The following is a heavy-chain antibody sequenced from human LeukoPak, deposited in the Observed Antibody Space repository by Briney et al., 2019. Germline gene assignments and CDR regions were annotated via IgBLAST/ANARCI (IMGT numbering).Heavy chain of an antibody. J-gene: IGHJ4*02. CDR2: IKQDGSEK. D-gene: IGHD2/OR15-2a*01. Sequence: GGSLRLSCAASGFTFSSYWMTWVRQAPGKGLEWVANIKQDGSEKYYVDSVKGRFTISRDNARNSLYLQMNSLRAEDTAVYYCAREGPGDNTDYWGQGTLVTVSS. V-gene: IGHV3-7*01. CDR1: GFTFSSYW. CDR3: AREGPGDNTDY.